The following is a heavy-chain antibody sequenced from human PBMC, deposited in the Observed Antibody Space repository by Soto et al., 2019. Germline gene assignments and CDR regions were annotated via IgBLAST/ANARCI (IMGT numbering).Heavy chain of an antibody. CDR1: GFTVSSNY. V-gene: IGHV3-66*01. CDR2: IYSGGST. J-gene: IGHJ6*02. Sequence: GGSLRLSCAAPGFTVSSNYMSWVRQAPGKGLEWVSVIYSGGSTYYADSVKGRFTISRDNSKNTLYLQMNSLRAEDTAVYYCARDLGNWNSSYYYGMDVWGQGTTVTVSS. CDR3: ARDLGNWNSSYYYGMDV. D-gene: IGHD1-7*01.